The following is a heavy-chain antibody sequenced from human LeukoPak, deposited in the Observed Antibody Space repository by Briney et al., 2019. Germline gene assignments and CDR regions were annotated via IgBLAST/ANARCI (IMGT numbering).Heavy chain of an antibody. Sequence: GASLRLSCAASGFTFSSYAMSWVRQAPGKGLEWVSAISGSGGSTYYADSVKGRFTISRDNSKNTLYLQMNSLRAEDTAAYYCAKLPRGYSYGPQYWGQGTLVTVSS. D-gene: IGHD5-18*01. CDR2: ISGSGGST. CDR1: GFTFSSYA. V-gene: IGHV3-23*01. J-gene: IGHJ4*02. CDR3: AKLPRGYSYGPQY.